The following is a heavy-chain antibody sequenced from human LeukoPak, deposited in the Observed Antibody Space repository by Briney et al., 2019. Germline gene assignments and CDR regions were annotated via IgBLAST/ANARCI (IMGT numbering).Heavy chain of an antibody. V-gene: IGHV3-30*02. D-gene: IGHD6-19*01. CDR3: ARDYGVTYLGQWPLSY. CDR2: VRNDGFDT. J-gene: IGHJ4*02. CDR1: GLTFTNHG. Sequence: GGSLRLSCVTSGLTFTNHGFHWLRQAADKGLEWVAFVRNDGFDTYHSNSVKGRFSISRDDSKNTVYLQMNSLRAEDTAVYYCARDYGVTYLGQWPLSYWGQGTLVTVSS.